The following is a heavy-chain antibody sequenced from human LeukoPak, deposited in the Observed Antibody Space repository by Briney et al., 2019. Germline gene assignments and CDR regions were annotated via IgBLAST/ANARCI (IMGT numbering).Heavy chain of an antibody. V-gene: IGHV3-21*01. CDR2: ISSSSSYT. Sequence: GGSLRLSCAASGFTFSSYSMNWVRQAPGKGLEWVSSISSSSSYTYYADSVKGRFTISRDNAKNSLYLQMNSLRAEDTAVYYCAREYYYYIDVWGKGTTVTVSS. CDR1: GFTFSSYS. CDR3: AREYYYYIDV. J-gene: IGHJ6*03.